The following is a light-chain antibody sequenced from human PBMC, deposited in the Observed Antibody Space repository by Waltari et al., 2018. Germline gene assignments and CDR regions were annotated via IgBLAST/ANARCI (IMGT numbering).Light chain of an antibody. CDR1: SSDVGDYNY. CDR2: DVT. Sequence: HSALTQPRSVSGSPGQSVTISCTGTSSDVGDYNYVSWYQQHPGKAPKLIIYDVTERPAGVPDRFSSSKSGNTASLTISGLQAEDEADYYCCSYAGLYTCLVLGGGTKLTVL. J-gene: IGLJ2*01. V-gene: IGLV2-11*01. CDR3: CSYAGLYTCLV.